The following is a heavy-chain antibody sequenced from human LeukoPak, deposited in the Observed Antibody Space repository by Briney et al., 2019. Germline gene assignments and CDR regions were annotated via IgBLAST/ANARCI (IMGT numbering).Heavy chain of an antibody. J-gene: IGHJ5*02. Sequence: ASVKVSCKASGYTFTSYDINWVRQATGQGLEWMGWMNPNSGNTGYTQKFQGRVTMTRNTSLSTAYMELTSLKSEDTAVYYCARSLGTYWGKDFLNWFDPWGQGTLVTVSS. CDR3: ARSLGTYWGKDFLNWFDP. CDR2: MNPNSGNT. D-gene: IGHD3-16*01. V-gene: IGHV1-8*01. CDR1: GYTFTSYD.